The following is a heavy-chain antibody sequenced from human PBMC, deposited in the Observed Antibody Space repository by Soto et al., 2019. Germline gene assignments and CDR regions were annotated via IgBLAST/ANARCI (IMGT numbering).Heavy chain of an antibody. D-gene: IGHD3-16*01. CDR3: AKDPRGEPSDY. Sequence: PGGSLSVSWAASGITFSCYAMGWVRQAPGKGLEWVSAISGSGGSTYYADSVKGRFTISRDNSKNTLYLQMNSLRAEDTAVYYCAKDPRGEPSDYWGQGTLVTVSS. CDR1: GITFSCYA. J-gene: IGHJ4*02. CDR2: ISGSGGST. V-gene: IGHV3-23*01.